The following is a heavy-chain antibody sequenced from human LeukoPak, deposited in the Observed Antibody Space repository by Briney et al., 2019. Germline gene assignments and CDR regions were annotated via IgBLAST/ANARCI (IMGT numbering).Heavy chain of an antibody. CDR2: ISAYNGNT. Sequence: ASVKVSCKASGYTFTSYGISWVRQAPGQGLEWMGWISAYNGNTNYAQKLQGRVTMTTDTSTSTAYMELRSLRSDDKAVYYCARSPYSGGAFDYWGQGTLVTVSS. V-gene: IGHV1-18*01. D-gene: IGHD1-26*01. CDR3: ARSPYSGGAFDY. J-gene: IGHJ4*02. CDR1: GYTFTSYG.